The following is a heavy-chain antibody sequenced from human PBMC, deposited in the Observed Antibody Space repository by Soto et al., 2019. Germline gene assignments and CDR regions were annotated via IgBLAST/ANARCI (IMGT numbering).Heavy chain of an antibody. J-gene: IGHJ5*02. CDR2: ISTFNGNA. CDR3: VRQSGYSSGWSDH. Sequence: QVQLVQSGAEVKKPGASVKVSCKTSGYTFSSNGISWVRQAPGHGLEWMGWISTFNGNAHYSQKFQDRVTMTTDTSTKTVYMEVTSLRSDDTAMYYCVRQSGYSSGWSDHWGEGTLVTVSS. CDR1: GYTFSSNG. D-gene: IGHD3-22*01. V-gene: IGHV1-18*04.